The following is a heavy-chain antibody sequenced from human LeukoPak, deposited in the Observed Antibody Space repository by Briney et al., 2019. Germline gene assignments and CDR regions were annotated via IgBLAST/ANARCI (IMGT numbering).Heavy chain of an antibody. CDR1: GYSFTTYW. CDR3: ARHQSGRRYDALDV. Sequence: GESLKISCKPSGYSFTTYWIDWVRQMPGKGLEWMGIIYPGDSDTTYSPSFQGQVTISVDKSTSTAYLQWTSLKASDTAMYYCARHQSGRRYDALDVWGQGTMVTVSS. CDR2: IYPGDSDT. D-gene: IGHD3-3*01. J-gene: IGHJ3*01. V-gene: IGHV5-51*01.